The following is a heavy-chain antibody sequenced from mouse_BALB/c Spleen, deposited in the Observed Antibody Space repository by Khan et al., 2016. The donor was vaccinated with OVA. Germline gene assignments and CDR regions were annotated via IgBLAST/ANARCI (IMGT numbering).Heavy chain of an antibody. J-gene: IGHJ3*01. CDR1: GFTFSDYY. D-gene: IGHD1-1*02. V-gene: IGHV5-4*02. CDR2: ISDGGSYT. Sequence: EVELVEPGGGLVKPGGSLKLSCAASGFTFSDYYMYWVRQTPEKRLEWVATISDGGSYTYYPDSVKGRFTISRDNAKNNRYLQMSSLKSEGTAMYYCARAGYGGFAYWGQGTLVTVSA. CDR3: ARAGYGGFAY.